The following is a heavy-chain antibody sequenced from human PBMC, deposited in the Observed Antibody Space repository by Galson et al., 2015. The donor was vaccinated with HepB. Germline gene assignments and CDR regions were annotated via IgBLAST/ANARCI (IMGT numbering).Heavy chain of an antibody. Sequence: PLRLSCATSGFHFSSYGMHWVRQAPGKGLEWVSLIWHDGSGKSYTESVKGRFTISRDNSREMVYLQMNNLRVDDTAIYYCARPPLVVDTAHDALEFWGRGTVVTVSS. CDR1: GFHFSSYG. CDR2: IWHDGSGK. D-gene: IGHD2-21*02. J-gene: IGHJ3*01. V-gene: IGHV3-33*08. CDR3: ARPPLVVDTAHDALEF.